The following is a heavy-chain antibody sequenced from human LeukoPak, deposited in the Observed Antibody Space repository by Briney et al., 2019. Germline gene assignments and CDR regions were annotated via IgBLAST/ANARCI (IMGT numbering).Heavy chain of an antibody. CDR2: IYHSGST. CDR1: GYSISSGYY. CDR3: ARFGWDGDYGRRYYYYMDV. V-gene: IGHV4-38-2*01. D-gene: IGHD4-17*01. Sequence: SETLSLTCAVSGYSISSGYYWGWLRQPPGKGLEWIGSIYHSGSTYYKPSLKSRVTISVDTSKNQFSLKLSSVTAADTAVYYCARFGWDGDYGRRYYYYMDVWGKGTTVTVSS. J-gene: IGHJ6*03.